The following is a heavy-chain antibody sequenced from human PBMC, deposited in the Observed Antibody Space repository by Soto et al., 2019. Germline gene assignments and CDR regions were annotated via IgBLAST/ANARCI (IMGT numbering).Heavy chain of an antibody. CDR2: IIPISDTT. CDR1: GGTFSSYA. J-gene: IGHJ6*03. V-gene: IGHV1-69*13. Sequence: SVKVSCKASGGTFSSYAISWVRQAPGQGLEWMGGIIPISDTTNYAQKFQGRVTITADESTSTAYMELSSLRSEDTAVYYCARVPSGYYGILTGYYLYYYMDVWGKGTTVTVSS. D-gene: IGHD3-9*01. CDR3: ARVPSGYYGILTGYYLYYYMDV.